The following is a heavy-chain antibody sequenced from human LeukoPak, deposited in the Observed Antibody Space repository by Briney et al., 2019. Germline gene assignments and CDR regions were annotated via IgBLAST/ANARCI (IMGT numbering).Heavy chain of an antibody. CDR2: ISRSSSYI. Sequence: PGGSLRLSCAASGFTLSSYSMNWVRQAPGKGPEWVSSISRSSSYIYYADSVKGRFTISRDNAKNSLYLQMNSLRAEDTAVYYCARDLGRYCSGGSCYPDYWGQGTLVTVSS. CDR3: ARDLGRYCSGGSCYPDY. D-gene: IGHD2-15*01. CDR1: GFTLSSYS. V-gene: IGHV3-21*01. J-gene: IGHJ4*02.